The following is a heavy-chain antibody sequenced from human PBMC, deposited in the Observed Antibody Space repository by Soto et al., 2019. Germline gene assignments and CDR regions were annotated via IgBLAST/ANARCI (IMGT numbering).Heavy chain of an antibody. V-gene: IGHV4-34*01. CDR1: GGSFSGYY. J-gene: IGHJ4*02. D-gene: IGHD3-3*01. CDR3: AWRRYDFWSGTSFDY. Sequence: SETLSLSCAVYGGSFSGYYWSWIRQPPGKGLEWIGEINHSGSTNYNPSLKSRVTISVDTSKNQFSLKLSSVTAADTAVYYCAWRRYDFWSGTSFDYWGQGTLVTVSS. CDR2: INHSGST.